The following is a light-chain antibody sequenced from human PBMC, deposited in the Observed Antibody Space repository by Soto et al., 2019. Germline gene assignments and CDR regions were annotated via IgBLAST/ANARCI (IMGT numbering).Light chain of an antibody. Sequence: QSVLTQPTSASGPPGQRVTISCSGSVSNIGSNTVNWYQHLPGTAPRFLIYSNDQRPSGVPDRVSGSKSGTSASLAISGLQSEDEADYYCAAWDDSLNAYVFGTGTKLTVL. J-gene: IGLJ1*01. V-gene: IGLV1-44*01. CDR3: AAWDDSLNAYV. CDR1: VSNIGSNT. CDR2: SND.